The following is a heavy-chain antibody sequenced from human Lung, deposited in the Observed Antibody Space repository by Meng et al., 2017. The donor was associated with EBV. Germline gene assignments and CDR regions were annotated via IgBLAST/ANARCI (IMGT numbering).Heavy chain of an antibody. Sequence: QVHLQAFGTGLVKPSHTLSLTCTVSGCSISSVGYYLSWIRQHPGKGLEWIGYIYYSGSTYYNPSLKSRVTISVDTSKNQFSLKLSSVTAADTAVYYCAATVNDGYFDYRGQGTLVTVSS. CDR1: GCSISSVGYY. V-gene: IGHV4-31*03. CDR2: IYYSGST. D-gene: IGHD4-11*01. CDR3: AATVNDGYFDY. J-gene: IGHJ4*02.